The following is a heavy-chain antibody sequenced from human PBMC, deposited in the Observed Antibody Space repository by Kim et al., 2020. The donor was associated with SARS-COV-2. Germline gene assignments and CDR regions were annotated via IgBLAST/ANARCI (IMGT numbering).Heavy chain of an antibody. J-gene: IGHJ5*02. V-gene: IGHV4-61*07. D-gene: IGHD2-2*01. Sequence: NPYLKSGVTRSVDTSKNQFSLKLSSVTAADTAVYYCARRLDQLYGGWFDPWGQGTLVTVSS. CDR3: ARRLDQLYGGWFDP.